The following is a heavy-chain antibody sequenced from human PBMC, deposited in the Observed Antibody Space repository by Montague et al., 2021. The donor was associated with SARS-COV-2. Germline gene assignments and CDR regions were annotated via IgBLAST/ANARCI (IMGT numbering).Heavy chain of an antibody. J-gene: IGHJ2*01. V-gene: IGHV3-23*01. CDR1: GFAFNNFA. Sequence: SLRLSCAASGFAFNNFAMSWVRQAPGKGLEWVSSIFGSAAGTYYADFVKGRFTISRDNSKNTLYLQMNSLKAEDTAKYYCAKQPGAGAVVYWYFDLWGRGTVVSVSS. CDR3: AKQPGAGAVVYWYFDL. CDR2: IFGSAAGT. D-gene: IGHD6-19*01.